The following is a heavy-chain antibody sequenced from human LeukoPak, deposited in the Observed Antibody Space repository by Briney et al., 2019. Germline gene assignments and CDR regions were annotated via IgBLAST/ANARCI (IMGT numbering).Heavy chain of an antibody. D-gene: IGHD3-10*01. V-gene: IGHV3-33*01. J-gene: IGHJ6*02. CDR2: IWYDGSNK. Sequence: GGSLRLSCAASGFTFSSYGMHWVRQAPGKGLEWVAVIWYDGSNKYYADSVKGRFTISRDNSKNPLYLQMNSLRAEDTAVYYCARDSIWFGELLRNYYYGMDVWGQGTTVTVSS. CDR3: ARDSIWFGELLRNYYYGMDV. CDR1: GFTFSSYG.